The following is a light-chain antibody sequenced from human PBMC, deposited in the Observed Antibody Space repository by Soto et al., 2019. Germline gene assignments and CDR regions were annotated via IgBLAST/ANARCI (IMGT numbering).Light chain of an antibody. CDR1: QSVGTY. Sequence: EIVLTQSPATLSLSPGERATLSCRASQSVGTYFAWYQQKPGQAPRLLIYDSSNRATGIPARFSGSGSGTDFTLTISSLDPEDFAVYYCQHRSDWPSTFGGGTKMEIK. CDR2: DSS. CDR3: QHRSDWPST. J-gene: IGKJ4*01. V-gene: IGKV3-11*01.